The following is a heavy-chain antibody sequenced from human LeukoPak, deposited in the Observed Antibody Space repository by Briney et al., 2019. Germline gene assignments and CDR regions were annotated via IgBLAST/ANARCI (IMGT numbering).Heavy chain of an antibody. CDR2: INTDGSST. J-gene: IGHJ5*02. D-gene: IGHD3-22*01. Sequence: GGALRLSCAASGFTFSSYWMHWVRQAPGKGLVWVSRINTDGSSTTYTDSVKGRFTMSRDNAKNTLDLQMNSLRAEDTAVYYCARDLGQYYDTSDNWFDPWGQGTLVTVSS. V-gene: IGHV3-74*01. CDR1: GFTFSSYW. CDR3: ARDLGQYYDTSDNWFDP.